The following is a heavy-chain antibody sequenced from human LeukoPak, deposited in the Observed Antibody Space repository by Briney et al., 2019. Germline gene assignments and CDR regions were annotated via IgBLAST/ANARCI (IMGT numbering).Heavy chain of an antibody. CDR1: GASISSFY. D-gene: IGHD6-19*01. Sequence: SETLSLTCTVSGASISSFYWSWIRQPPGKGLEWIGYVHYNGDTSYNPSLKSRATISVDTSRNQFSLELSSVTAADTAVYYCARVASSVPDYWGQGTLVTVSS. J-gene: IGHJ4*02. CDR2: VHYNGDT. V-gene: IGHV4-59*01. CDR3: ARVASSVPDY.